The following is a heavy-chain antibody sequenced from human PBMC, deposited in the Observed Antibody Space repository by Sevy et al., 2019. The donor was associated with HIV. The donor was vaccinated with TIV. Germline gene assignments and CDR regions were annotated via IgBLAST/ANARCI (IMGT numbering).Heavy chain of an antibody. V-gene: IGHV3-11*06. CDR1: GFTFSDYY. D-gene: IGHD6-19*01. Sequence: GGSLRLSCAASGFTFSDYYISWIRQAPGEGLEWVSYISSSSSYTNYADSVKGRFTISRDNAKNSLYLQMNSLRAEDTAVYYCARYLISKTEQWLVPVDYWGQGTLVTVSS. J-gene: IGHJ4*02. CDR3: ARYLISKTEQWLVPVDY. CDR2: ISSSSSYT.